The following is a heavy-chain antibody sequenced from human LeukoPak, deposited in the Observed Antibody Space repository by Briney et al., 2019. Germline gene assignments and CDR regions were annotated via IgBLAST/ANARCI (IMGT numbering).Heavy chain of an antibody. CDR3: STNRSITLVRGGHGTEKNNLFAP. V-gene: IGHV4-39*01. CDR1: GDSMFGSSYY. D-gene: IGHD3-10*01. J-gene: IGHJ5*02. Sequence: SQSLSLACTVAGDSMFGSSYYWGWIREPPGKGLEGIGRIDYSGSTHYKPSPKSRLTISVYTSNNPFFLMLSAVTATDTVVYYCSTNRSITLVRGGHGTEKNNLFAPWRQGTLVTVPP. CDR2: IDYSGST.